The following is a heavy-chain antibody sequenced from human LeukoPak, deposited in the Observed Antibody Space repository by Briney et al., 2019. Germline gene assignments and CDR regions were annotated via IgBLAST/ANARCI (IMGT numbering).Heavy chain of an antibody. V-gene: IGHV3-21*01. CDR1: GFTFSGYS. D-gene: IGHD2-15*01. CDR3: ARDIPHSAPDRYCSGGSCYSYQIGY. Sequence: GGSLRLSCAASGFTFSGYSMNWVRQAPGKGLEWVSSISSSSSYISYADSVKGRFTISRDNAKNSLSLQMNSLRAEDTAVYYCARDIPHSAPDRYCSGGSCYSYQIGYWGQGTLVTVSS. J-gene: IGHJ4*02. CDR2: ISSSSSYI.